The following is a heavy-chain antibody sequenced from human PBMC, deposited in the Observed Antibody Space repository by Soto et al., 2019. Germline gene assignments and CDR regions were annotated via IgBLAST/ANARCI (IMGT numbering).Heavy chain of an antibody. CDR2: IYSSGST. CDR3: ARHRDCSGGSCYPGSGMDV. CDR1: GGSISSGDYY. D-gene: IGHD2-15*01. V-gene: IGHV4-30-4*01. Sequence: QVQLQESGPGLVKPSQTLSLTCTVSGGSISSGDYYWSWIRQPPGKGLEWIGYIYSSGSTYYNPSLKRRVTISVDTSKNQFSLKLSSVAAADTAVYYCARHRDCSGGSCYPGSGMDVWGQGTTVTVSS. J-gene: IGHJ6*02.